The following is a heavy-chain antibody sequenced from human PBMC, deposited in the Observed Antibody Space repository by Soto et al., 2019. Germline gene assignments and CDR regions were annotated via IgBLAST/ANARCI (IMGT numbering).Heavy chain of an antibody. J-gene: IGHJ6*02. CDR3: AREDSGELQPYYYYYGMDV. V-gene: IGHV6-1*01. CDR1: GDSVSSNSAA. CDR2: TYYRSKWYN. D-gene: IGHD1-26*01. Sequence: KQSQTLSLTCAISGDSVSSNSAAWNWIRQSPSRGLEWLGRTYYRSKWYNDYAVSVKSRITINPDTSKNQFSLQLNSVTPEDTAVYYCAREDSGELQPYYYYYGMDVWGQGTTVTVSS.